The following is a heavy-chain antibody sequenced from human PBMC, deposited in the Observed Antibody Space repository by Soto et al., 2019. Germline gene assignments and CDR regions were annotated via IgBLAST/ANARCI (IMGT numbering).Heavy chain of an antibody. D-gene: IGHD3-10*01. J-gene: IGHJ5*02. CDR3: ARDTYFYGSGSYGP. CDR1: GFTFSSYS. CDR2: ISSSSSYI. Sequence: EVQLVESGGGLVKPGGSLRLSCAASGFTFSSYSMNWVRQAPGKGLEWVSSISSSSSYIYYADSVKGRFTISRDNAKNSLYLQMNSLRAEDTAVSYCARDTYFYGSGSYGPWGQGTLVTVSS. V-gene: IGHV3-21*01.